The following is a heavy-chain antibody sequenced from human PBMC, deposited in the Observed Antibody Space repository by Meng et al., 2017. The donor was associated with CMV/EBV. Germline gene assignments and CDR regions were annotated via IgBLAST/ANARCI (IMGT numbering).Heavy chain of an antibody. CDR2: ISSSSSYI. CDR1: GFTFSSYE. Sequence: GESLKISCAASGFTFSSYEMNWVRQAPGKGLEWVSYISSSSSYIYYADSVKGRFTISRDNAKNSLYLQMNSLRAEDTAVYYCARRDCSSTSCYNSYYYYGMDVWGQGTTVTVSS. J-gene: IGHJ6*02. CDR3: ARRDCSSTSCYNSYYYYGMDV. V-gene: IGHV3-21*05. D-gene: IGHD2-2*02.